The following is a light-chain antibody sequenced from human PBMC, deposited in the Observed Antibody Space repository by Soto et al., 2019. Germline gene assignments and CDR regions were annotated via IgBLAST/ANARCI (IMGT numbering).Light chain of an antibody. J-gene: IGKJ5*01. CDR1: QSVSNN. CDR2: GAS. CDR3: QQYNDWPPVT. Sequence: ETVMTQSPAPLSVSPGERATLSCRASQSVSNNLAWYQQKPSQAPRLLIYGASTRATGIPARFSGSGSGTEFTLTISSLQAEDFAVYYCQQYNDWPPVTFGQGTRLEIK. V-gene: IGKV3-15*01.